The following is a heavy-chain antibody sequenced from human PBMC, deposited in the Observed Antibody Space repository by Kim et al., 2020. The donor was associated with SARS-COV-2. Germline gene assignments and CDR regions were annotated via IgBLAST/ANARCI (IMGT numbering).Heavy chain of an antibody. CDR1: GFTVSSNY. CDR3: AATSSSSGFDY. D-gene: IGHD6-6*01. CDR2: IYSGGST. Sequence: GGSLRLSCAASGFTVSSNYMSWVRQAPGKGLEWVSVIYSGGSTYYADSVKGRFTISRDNSKNTLYLQMNSLRAEDTAVYYCAATSSSSGFDYWGQGTLVTVSS. J-gene: IGHJ4*02. V-gene: IGHV3-53*01.